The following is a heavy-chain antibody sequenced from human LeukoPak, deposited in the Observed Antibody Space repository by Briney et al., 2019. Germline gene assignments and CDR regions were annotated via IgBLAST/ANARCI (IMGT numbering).Heavy chain of an antibody. CDR2: TNARGDT. V-gene: IGHV4-34*01. CDR3: ATGHVPAAGGYTWFDP. CDR1: GWSFNDFY. D-gene: IGHD2-2*01. Sequence: SETLSLTCAVYGWSFNDFYWNSIRQPPGKGLEWIGETNARGDTNFNPSLKSRVTISVDTSKSQFSLRLTSMIAADTAVDYSATGHVPAAGGYTWFDPWGQGTLVTVSS. J-gene: IGHJ5*02.